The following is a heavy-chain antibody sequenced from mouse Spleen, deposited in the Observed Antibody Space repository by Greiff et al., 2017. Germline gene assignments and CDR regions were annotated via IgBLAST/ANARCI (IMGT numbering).Heavy chain of an antibody. CDR3: ARRYGDLDWYFDV. J-gene: IGHJ1*01. V-gene: IGHV1-69*01. D-gene: IGHD2-13*01. CDR2: IDPSDSYT. Sequence: QVQLQQPGAELVMPGASVKLSCKASGYTFTSYWMHWVKQRPGQGLEWIGEIDPSDSYTNYNQKFKGKATLTVDKSSSTAYMQLSSLTSEDSAVYYCARRYGDLDWYFDVWGAGTTVTVSS. CDR1: GYTFTSYW.